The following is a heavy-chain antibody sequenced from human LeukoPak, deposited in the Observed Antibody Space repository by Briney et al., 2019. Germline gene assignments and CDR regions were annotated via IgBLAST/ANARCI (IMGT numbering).Heavy chain of an antibody. CDR1: GFTFTSYA. J-gene: IGHJ4*02. V-gene: IGHV3-23*01. CDR2: ISGSGGGT. D-gene: IGHD2-8*01. CDR3: AKDPSSPPSYCTNGVCYLGDY. Sequence: PGGSLRLSCAASGFTFTSYALNWVRQAPGKGLEWVSAISGSGGGTYYADSVRGRFTISRDDSKNTLYLQMNSLRAEDTAVYYCAKDPSSPPSYCTNGVCYLGDYWGQGTLVTVSS.